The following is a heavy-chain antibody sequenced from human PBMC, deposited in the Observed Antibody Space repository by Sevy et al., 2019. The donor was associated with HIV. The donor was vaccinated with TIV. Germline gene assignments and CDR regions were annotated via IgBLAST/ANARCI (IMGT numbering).Heavy chain of an antibody. D-gene: IGHD2-2*02. Sequence: GGSLRLSCAASGFTFSSYAMSWVRQAPGKGLEWVSAISGSGGSTYYADSVKGRFTISRDNSKNTLYLQMNSRRAEDTAVYYCAKKGSSTSCYSYWGQGTLVTVSS. CDR3: AKKGSSTSCYSY. CDR1: GFTFSSYA. V-gene: IGHV3-23*01. CDR2: ISGSGGST. J-gene: IGHJ4*02.